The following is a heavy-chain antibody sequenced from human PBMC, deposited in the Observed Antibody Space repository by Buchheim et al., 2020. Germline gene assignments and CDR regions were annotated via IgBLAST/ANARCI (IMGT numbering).Heavy chain of an antibody. J-gene: IGHJ4*02. CDR3: AARAIYHHDSSGSFWGDY. Sequence: QVHVQQWGAGLLKPSETLSLTCGVSGVPFNYNYWSWVRQTPGKGLEWIGEINHDGGSNFNPSLKSRVTISADRSKNQFSLKLRSLTAADTAVYFCAARAIYHHDSSGSFWGDYWGQGTL. CDR1: GVPFNYNY. D-gene: IGHD3-22*01. V-gene: IGHV4-34*01. CDR2: INHDGGS.